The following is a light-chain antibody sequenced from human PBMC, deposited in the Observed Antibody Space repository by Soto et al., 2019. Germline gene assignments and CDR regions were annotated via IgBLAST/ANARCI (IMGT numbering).Light chain of an antibody. Sequence: QSVLTQPPSASGTPGQRVTISCSGSSPNIGSNTVNWYQQLPGTAPKVLIYSNNQRPSGVPDRFSGSKSGTSASLAISGLQSEDEADYYCAARDDSLNGPVFGGGTKLTVL. CDR3: AARDDSLNGPV. CDR1: SPNIGSNT. V-gene: IGLV1-44*01. J-gene: IGLJ2*01. CDR2: SNN.